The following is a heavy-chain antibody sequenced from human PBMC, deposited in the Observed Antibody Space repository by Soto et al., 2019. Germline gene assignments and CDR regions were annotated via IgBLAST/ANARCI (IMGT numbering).Heavy chain of an antibody. J-gene: IGHJ4*02. CDR1: GGTFSSYS. Sequence: SVKVSCKASGGTFSSYSISWVRQAPGQGLEWMGGINPIFGTTNYAQKFQGRVTIVADESTSTAYMELSSLRSEDTAVYFCARAIGNQIDYWGQGTLVTVSS. CDR2: INPIFGTT. V-gene: IGHV1-69*13. CDR3: ARAIGNQIDY. D-gene: IGHD3-10*01.